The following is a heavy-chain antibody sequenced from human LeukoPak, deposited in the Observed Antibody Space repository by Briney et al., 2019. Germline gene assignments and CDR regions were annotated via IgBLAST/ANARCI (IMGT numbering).Heavy chain of an antibody. D-gene: IGHD2-15*01. V-gene: IGHV3-30-3*01. CDR1: GFTFSSYA. J-gene: IGHJ4*02. Sequence: GGSLRLSCAASGFTFSSYAMHWVRQAPGKGLEWVAVISYDGSNKYYADSVKGRFTISRDNSKNTLYLQMNSLRAEDTAVYYCAKIRGGYCSGGSCYESLINFDYWGQGTLVTVSS. CDR2: ISYDGSNK. CDR3: AKIRGGYCSGGSCYESLINFDY.